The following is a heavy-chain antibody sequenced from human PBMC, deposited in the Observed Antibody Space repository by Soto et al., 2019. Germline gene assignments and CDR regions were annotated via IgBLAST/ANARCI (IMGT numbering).Heavy chain of an antibody. CDR3: ARLGYYYDSSGYYTPAYFDY. J-gene: IGHJ4*02. Sequence: LGESLKISCKGSGYNFINYWIAWVRQMPGRGLEWMGIISPGDSHTKYSPSLQGQVTISADKSISTAYLQWSSLKASDTAMYYCARLGYYYDSSGYYTPAYFDYWGQGTLVTVSS. CDR2: ISPGDSHT. V-gene: IGHV5-51*01. CDR1: GYNFINYW. D-gene: IGHD3-22*01.